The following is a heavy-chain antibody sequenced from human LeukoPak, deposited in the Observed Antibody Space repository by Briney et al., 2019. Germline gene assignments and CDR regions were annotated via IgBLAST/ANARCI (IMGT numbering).Heavy chain of an antibody. CDR1: VGSISSSSYY. V-gene: IGHV4-39*07. D-gene: IGHD3-3*01. Sequence: SETLSLTCTVPVGSISSSSYYRGCIRQPPGKWLEWLGSIYYSGSTYYNPSLKSRVTISVDTSKNQFSLKLSSVTAADTAVYYCGSRLRFLEDGDYWGQGTLVTVSS. CDR2: IYYSGST. J-gene: IGHJ4*02. CDR3: GSRLRFLEDGDY.